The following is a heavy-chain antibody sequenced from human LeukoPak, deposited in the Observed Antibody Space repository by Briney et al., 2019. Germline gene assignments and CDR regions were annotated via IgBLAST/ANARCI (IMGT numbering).Heavy chain of an antibody. D-gene: IGHD2-21*01. CDR3: ARDQSPQYGGFDH. V-gene: IGHV1-69*05. Sequence: SVKVSCKASGGTFSSYAISWVRQAPGQGLEWMGRIIPIFGTANYAQKFQGRVTITTDESTSTAYMELSSLRSEDTAVYYCARDQSPQYGGFDHWGQGTLVTVSS. J-gene: IGHJ4*02. CDR2: IIPIFGTA. CDR1: GGTFSSYA.